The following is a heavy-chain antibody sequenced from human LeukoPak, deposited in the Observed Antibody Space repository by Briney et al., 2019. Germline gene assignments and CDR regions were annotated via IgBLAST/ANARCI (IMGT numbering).Heavy chain of an antibody. CDR1: GYTFTDYY. D-gene: IGHD6-13*01. J-gene: IGHJ4*02. CDR2: VDPEDGET. Sequence: ASVKVSCKASGYTFTDYYMHWVQQAPGKGLEWMGRVDPEDGETIYAEKFQGRVTITADTSTDTAYTELSSLRSEDTAVYYCATAPTYSSSWYGPQFDYWGQGTLVTVSS. CDR3: ATAPTYSSSWYGPQFDY. V-gene: IGHV1-69-2*01.